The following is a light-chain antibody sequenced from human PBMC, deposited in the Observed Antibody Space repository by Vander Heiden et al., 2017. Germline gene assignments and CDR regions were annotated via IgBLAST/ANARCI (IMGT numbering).Light chain of an antibody. CDR2: KAS. V-gene: IGKV1-5*03. J-gene: IGKJ1*01. Sequence: DIQMTQSPFTLSASVGDRVTITCRASQSISSWLAWYHQEPGKAPKLLIYKASTLESGVPSRFSGSGSGTEFTLTISSLQPDDFATYYCQQDSSYPETFGQGTKVQIK. CDR3: QQDSSYPET. CDR1: QSISSW.